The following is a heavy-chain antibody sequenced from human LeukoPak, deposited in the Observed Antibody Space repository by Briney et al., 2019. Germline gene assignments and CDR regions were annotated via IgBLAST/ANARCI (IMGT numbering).Heavy chain of an antibody. V-gene: IGHV3-23*01. D-gene: IGHD3-10*01. CDR2: ISGSGGST. J-gene: IGHJ4*02. Sequence: PGGSLRLSCAASGFTFSSYAMSWVRQARGKGLEWVSAISGSGGSTYYADSVKGRFTISRDNSKNTLYLQMNSLRAEDTAVYYCARQNVLLWFGELRYFDYWGQGTLVTVSS. CDR3: ARQNVLLWFGELRYFDY. CDR1: GFTFSSYA.